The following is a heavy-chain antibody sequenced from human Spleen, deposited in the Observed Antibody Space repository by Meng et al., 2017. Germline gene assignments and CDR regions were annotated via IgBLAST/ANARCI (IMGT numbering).Heavy chain of an antibody. CDR3: ARDRGLYGSGLFDY. CDR1: GGSISSYY. V-gene: IGHV4-4*07. D-gene: IGHD3-10*01. CDR2: IYTSGST. Sequence: SETLSLTCTVSGGSISSYYWSWIRQPAGKGLEWIGRIYTSGSTNYNPSLKSRVTMSVDTSKNQFSLKLSSVTAADTAVYYCARDRGLYGSGLFDYWGQGTLVTVSS. J-gene: IGHJ4*02.